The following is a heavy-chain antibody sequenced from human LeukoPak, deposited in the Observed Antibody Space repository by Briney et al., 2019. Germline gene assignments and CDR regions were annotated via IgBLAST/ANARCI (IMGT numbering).Heavy chain of an antibody. Sequence: PGGSLRLSCAASGFTLSSYLMSWVRQAQGKGMGWVANIKQDGSEKNYVDSVKGRFTISRDNAKNSVYLQMNSLRGEDTAVYYCARMQLWGPHWGQGTLVTVSS. CDR1: GFTLSSYL. CDR3: ARMQLWGPH. D-gene: IGHD3-16*01. J-gene: IGHJ4*02. V-gene: IGHV3-7*01. CDR2: IKQDGSEK.